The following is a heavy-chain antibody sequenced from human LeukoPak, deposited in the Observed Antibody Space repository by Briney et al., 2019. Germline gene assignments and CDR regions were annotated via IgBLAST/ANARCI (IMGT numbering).Heavy chain of an antibody. V-gene: IGHV3-23*01. J-gene: IGHJ6*03. D-gene: IGHD1-1*01. CDR3: ARGKYPDNDDYMDV. Sequence: GGSLRLSCAASGFTFSSYAMSWVRQAPGKGLEWVSGISGSGSGGSTYYADSVKGRFTISRDNSKNTLYLQRNRLRAEDTAVYYCARGKYPDNDDYMDVWGKGTTVTVSS. CDR2: ISGSGSGGST. CDR1: GFTFSSYA.